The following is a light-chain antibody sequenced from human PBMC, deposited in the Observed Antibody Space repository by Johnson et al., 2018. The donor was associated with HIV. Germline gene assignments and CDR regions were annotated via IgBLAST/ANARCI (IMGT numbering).Light chain of an antibody. CDR1: SSNIGNNY. CDR2: ENN. CDR3: GTWDSSLGAHYV. Sequence: HSVLTQPPSVSAAPGQKVTISCSGSSSNIGNNYVSWYQQLPGTAPKLLIYENNKRPSWIPDRFSASKSGTSATLDITGLQTGDEADYYCGTWDSSLGAHYVFGSGTEVTVL. V-gene: IGLV1-51*02. J-gene: IGLJ1*01.